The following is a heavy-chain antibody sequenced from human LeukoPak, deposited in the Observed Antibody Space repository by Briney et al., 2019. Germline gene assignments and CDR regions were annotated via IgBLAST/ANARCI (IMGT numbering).Heavy chain of an antibody. V-gene: IGHV3-53*01. CDR2: IYSGGST. J-gene: IGHJ4*02. CDR1: GGSISNYY. CDR3: ASARGSNYGSLGD. D-gene: IGHD5-18*01. Sequence: ETLSLTCTVSGGSISNYYWSWVRQAPGKGLEWVSVIYSGGSTFYADSVKGRFSISRDNSKNTLYLQMNSLRAEDTAVYYCASARGSNYGSLGDWGQGTLVTVSS.